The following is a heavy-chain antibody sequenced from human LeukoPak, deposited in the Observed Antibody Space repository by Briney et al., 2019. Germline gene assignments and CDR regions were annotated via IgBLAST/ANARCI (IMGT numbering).Heavy chain of an antibody. CDR3: AMSITMIIVIIKRPPTIDY. Sequence: SETLSLTCTVSGGSISTYYWNWIRQPPGKGLEWIGYIYYSGSTNYNPSLKSRVTISVDTSKNQFSLKLSSVTAADTAVYYCAMSITMIIVIIKRPPTIDYWGQGTLVTVSS. D-gene: IGHD3-22*01. V-gene: IGHV4-59*12. J-gene: IGHJ4*02. CDR1: GGSISTYY. CDR2: IYYSGST.